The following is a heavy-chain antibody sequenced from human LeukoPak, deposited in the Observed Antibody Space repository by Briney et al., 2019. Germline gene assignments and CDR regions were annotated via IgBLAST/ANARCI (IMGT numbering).Heavy chain of an antibody. D-gene: IGHD2-15*01. V-gene: IGHV3-23*01. J-gene: IGHJ4*02. Sequence: GGSLRLSCAASGFTFSSYAMSWVRQAPGKGLEWVSAISGSGGSTYYADSVKGRFTISRDNSKNTLYLQMNSLRAEDTAVYYCARDFCSGGSCYFDYWGQGTLVTVSS. CDR1: GFTFSSYA. CDR2: ISGSGGST. CDR3: ARDFCSGGSCYFDY.